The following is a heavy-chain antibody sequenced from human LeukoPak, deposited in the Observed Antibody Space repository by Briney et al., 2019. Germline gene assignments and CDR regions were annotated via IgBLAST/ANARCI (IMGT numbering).Heavy chain of an antibody. V-gene: IGHV3-30*02. D-gene: IGHD6-6*01. CDR3: AKDPFYSSSSLAFDI. J-gene: IGHJ3*02. Sequence: GGSLRLSCAASGFTFSSYGMHWVRQAPGKGLEWVAFIRYDGSNKYYADSVKGRFTISRDNSKNTLYLQMNSLRAEDTAVYYCAKDPFYSSSSLAFDIWGQGTMVTVSS. CDR2: IRYDGSNK. CDR1: GFTFSSYG.